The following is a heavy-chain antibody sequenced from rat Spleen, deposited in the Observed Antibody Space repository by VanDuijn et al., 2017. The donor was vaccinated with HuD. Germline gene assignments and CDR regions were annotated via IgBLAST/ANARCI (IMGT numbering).Heavy chain of an antibody. D-gene: IGHD1-1*01. CDR2: INSAGTT. J-gene: IGHJ2*01. CDR3: ARSDGVHYYLPFAD. Sequence: EVQLQESGPGLVKPSQSLSLTCSVTGYSITSGYGWNWIRKFPGNKLEWMGYINSAGTTNYNTSPKSRISITRDTSKNQFFLQVNSVSSEYTATYYCARSDGVHYYLPFADWGQGVLVTVSS. CDR1: GYSITSGYG. V-gene: IGHV3-3*01.